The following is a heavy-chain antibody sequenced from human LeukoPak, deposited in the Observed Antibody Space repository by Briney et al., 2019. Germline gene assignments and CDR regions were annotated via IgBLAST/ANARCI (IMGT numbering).Heavy chain of an antibody. V-gene: IGHV3-30*18. Sequence: GGSLRLSCAASGFTFSSYGIHWVRQAPGMGLEWVAVISYHGINKYYADSVKGRFTISRDNSKNTLYLQMNSLRAEDTAVYYCAKEGHIAVAGTFDYWGQGTLVTVSS. D-gene: IGHD6-19*01. CDR3: AKEGHIAVAGTFDY. CDR2: ISYHGINK. J-gene: IGHJ4*02. CDR1: GFTFSSYG.